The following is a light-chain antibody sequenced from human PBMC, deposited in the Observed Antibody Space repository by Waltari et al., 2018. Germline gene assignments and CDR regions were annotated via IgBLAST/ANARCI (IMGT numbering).Light chain of an antibody. CDR2: DVT. CDR1: SSDVGDYKF. J-gene: IGLJ1*01. V-gene: IGLV2-14*03. Sequence: QSALTQPASVSGSPGQSITISCIATSSDVGDYKFVSWYQQHPGKVPKLLIYDVTNRPSGISYRFSGSKSGYTASLTISGLQAEDEADYYCSSYTTRSTRVFGTGTKVTVL. CDR3: SSYTTRSTRV.